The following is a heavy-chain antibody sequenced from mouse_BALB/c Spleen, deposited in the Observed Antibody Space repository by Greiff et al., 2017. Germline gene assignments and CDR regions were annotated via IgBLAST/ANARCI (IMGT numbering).Heavy chain of an antibody. J-gene: IGHJ4*01. CDR2: INPSTGYT. CDR3: GTTTDAMDY. CDR1: GYTFTSYW. Sequence: VKLVESGAELAKPGASVKMSCKASGYTFTSYWMHWVKQRPGQGLEWIGYINPSTGYTEYNQKFKDKATLTADKSSSTAYMQLSSLTSEDSAVYYCGTTTDAMDYWGQGTSVTVSS. V-gene: IGHV1-7*01. D-gene: IGHD1-1*01.